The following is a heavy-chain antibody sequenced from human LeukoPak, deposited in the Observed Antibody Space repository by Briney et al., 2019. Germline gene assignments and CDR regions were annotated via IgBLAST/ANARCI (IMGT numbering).Heavy chain of an antibody. CDR1: GGSISSGSYY. D-gene: IGHD5-18*01. CDR2: IYTSGST. CDR3: ARHDVDTARGRWSNYYYYYGMDV. V-gene: IGHV4-61*02. Sequence: SQTLSLTCTVSGGSISSGSYYWSWIRQPAGKGLEWIGRIYTSGSTNYNPSLKSRVTISVDTSKNQFSLKLSSVTAADTAVYYCARHDVDTARGRWSNYYYYYGMDVWGQGTTVTVSS. J-gene: IGHJ6*02.